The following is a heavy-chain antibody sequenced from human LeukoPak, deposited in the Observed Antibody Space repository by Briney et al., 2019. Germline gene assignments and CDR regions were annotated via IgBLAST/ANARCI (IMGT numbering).Heavy chain of an antibody. CDR3: ARHGSYYYYMDV. V-gene: IGHV4-39*01. Sequence: PSETLSLTCTVSGGSISSSSNYWGWIRQPPGKGLEWIGTIYYSGSTYYNPSLKSRLTISLDPSKLQLSLMLTSVTAADTAVYYCARHGSYYYYMDVWGKGTTVTVSS. J-gene: IGHJ6*03. CDR1: GGSISSSSNY. D-gene: IGHD3-16*01. CDR2: IYYSGST.